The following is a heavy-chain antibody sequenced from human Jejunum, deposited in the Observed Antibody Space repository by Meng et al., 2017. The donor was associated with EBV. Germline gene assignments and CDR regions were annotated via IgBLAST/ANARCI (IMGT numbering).Heavy chain of an antibody. J-gene: IGHJ4*02. Sequence: QGVLLELGGCVVQPGRSLRLSFEASGFTFSGFAMHWVRQAPGKGLEWVALTSYDETDKYYADSVKGRFIISRDNSNNTLSLQMNSLRAEDSAVYYCARGGGSRSWSFDYWGQGTLVTVSS. CDR1: GFTFSGFA. CDR3: ARGGGSRSWSFDY. V-gene: IGHV3-30-3*01. CDR2: TSYDETDK. D-gene: IGHD6-13*01.